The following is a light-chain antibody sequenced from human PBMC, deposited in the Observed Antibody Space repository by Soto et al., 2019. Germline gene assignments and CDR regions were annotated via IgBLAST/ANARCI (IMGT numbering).Light chain of an antibody. J-gene: IGKJ2*01. Sequence: IVLTQSPATLSLSPGERATLSCRASQSVSSYLAWYQQKPGQDPRLLIYDASNRATGIPARFSGSGSGTDFSLTISSLEPEDFAVYYSYQQSHWPPYTFGQGTKLEIK. CDR2: DAS. CDR3: YQQSHWPPYT. V-gene: IGKV3-11*01. CDR1: QSVSSY.